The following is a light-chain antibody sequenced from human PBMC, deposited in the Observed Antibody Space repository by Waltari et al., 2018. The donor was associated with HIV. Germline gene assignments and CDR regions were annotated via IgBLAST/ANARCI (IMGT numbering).Light chain of an antibody. CDR1: SSDIGAYNR. Sequence: QSALTQPPSVSASPGQSVTISCTGTSSDIGAYNRVSWYLQPPGTAPKCVICEVKHRPSGVPGRFSGSKSGSTASLTISGLQAEDEADYFCSSYKNNNTVVFGTGTKVTVL. CDR3: SSYKNNNTVV. CDR2: EVK. J-gene: IGLJ1*01. V-gene: IGLV2-18*02.